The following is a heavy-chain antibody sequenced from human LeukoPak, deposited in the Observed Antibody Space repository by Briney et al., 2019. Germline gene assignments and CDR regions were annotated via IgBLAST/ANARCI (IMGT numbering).Heavy chain of an antibody. J-gene: IGHJ5*02. CDR2: ISGGGDST. D-gene: IGHD6-13*01. CDR1: GFTFSNYA. CDR3: IRCRTSRVAAGMSWFDP. Sequence: GGSLRLSCAASGFTFSNYAMSWVRQAPGKGLEWVSTISGGGDSTYYADSVKGRFTISRDSSKNTLYLQMNSLRAEDTAVYYCIRCRTSRVAAGMSWFDPWGQGTLVTVSS. V-gene: IGHV3-23*01.